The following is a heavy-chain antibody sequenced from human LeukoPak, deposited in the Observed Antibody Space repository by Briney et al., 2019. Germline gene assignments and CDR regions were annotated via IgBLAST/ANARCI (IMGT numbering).Heavy chain of an antibody. V-gene: IGHV4-59*08. D-gene: IGHD1-1*01. Sequence: SETLSLTCTVSGGSISSYYWSWIRQPPGKGLEWIGYIYYSGSTNYNPSLKSRVTIPVDTSKNQFSLKLSSVTAADTAVYYCASERRGYYFDYWGQGTLVTVSS. CDR2: IYYSGST. J-gene: IGHJ4*02. CDR1: GGSISSYY. CDR3: ASERRGYYFDY.